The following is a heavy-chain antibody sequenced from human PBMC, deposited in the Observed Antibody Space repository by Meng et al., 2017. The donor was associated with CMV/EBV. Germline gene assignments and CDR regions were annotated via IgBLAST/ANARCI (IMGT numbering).Heavy chain of an antibody. D-gene: IGHD1-26*01. CDR3: AKGKGSRLYGMDV. J-gene: IGHJ6*02. Sequence: GESLKISCAASGFTFSSYGMHWVRQAPGKGLEWVAFIRYDGSNKYYADSVKGRFTISRDNSKNTLYLQMNSLRAEDTAVYYCAKGKGSRLYGMDVRGQGTTVTVSS. CDR1: GFTFSSYG. V-gene: IGHV3-30*02. CDR2: IRYDGSNK.